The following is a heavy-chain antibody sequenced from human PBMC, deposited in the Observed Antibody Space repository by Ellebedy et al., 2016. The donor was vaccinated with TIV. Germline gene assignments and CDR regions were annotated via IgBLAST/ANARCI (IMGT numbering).Heavy chain of an antibody. D-gene: IGHD3-10*01. CDR1: GFTFSDYY. V-gene: IGHV3-11*06. Sequence: GESLKISCAASGFTFSDYYMSWIRQAPGKGLEWVSYISSSSSYTNYADSVKGRFTISRDNAKNSLYLQMNSLRAEDTAVYYCARPTLYYGSGSYPDYWGQGTLVTVSS. J-gene: IGHJ4*02. CDR3: ARPTLYYGSGSYPDY. CDR2: ISSSSSYT.